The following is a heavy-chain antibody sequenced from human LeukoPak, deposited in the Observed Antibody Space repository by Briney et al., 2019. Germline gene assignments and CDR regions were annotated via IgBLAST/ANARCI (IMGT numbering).Heavy chain of an antibody. V-gene: IGHV4-61*05. J-gene: IGHJ4*02. Sequence: SETLSLTCTVSGGSISSSSYYWGWIRQPPGKGLEWIGYINYSGSTNYNPSLKSRVTISVDTSKNQFSLKLSSVTAADTAVYYCARVPARRVVTTPTYFDYWGQGTPVTVSS. CDR1: GGSISSSSYY. D-gene: IGHD2-21*02. CDR2: INYSGST. CDR3: ARVPARRVVTTPTYFDY.